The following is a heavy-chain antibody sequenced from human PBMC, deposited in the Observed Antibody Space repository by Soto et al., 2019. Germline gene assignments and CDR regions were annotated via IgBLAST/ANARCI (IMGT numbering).Heavy chain of an antibody. CDR1: GYSFTNND. D-gene: IGHD6-6*01. CDR2: MNPGSGDT. J-gene: IGHJ5*02. Sequence: ASVKVSCKASGYSFTNNDVSWVRQATGQGLEWMGWMNPGSGDTGYAQKFQGRVTMTRDISIATVYMELSSLRSEDTAVYYCARAPAGSSYNWFDPWGQGTLVTVSS. CDR3: ARAPAGSSYNWFDP. V-gene: IGHV1-8*01.